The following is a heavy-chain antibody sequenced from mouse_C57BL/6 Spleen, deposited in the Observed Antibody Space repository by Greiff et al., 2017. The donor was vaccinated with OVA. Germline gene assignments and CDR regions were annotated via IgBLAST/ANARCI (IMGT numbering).Heavy chain of an antibody. Sequence: EVQQQQSGPELVKPGASVKMSCKASGYTFTDYNMHWVKQSHGKSLEWIGYINPNNGGTSYNQKFKGKATLTVNKSSSTAYMELRSLTSEDSAVYYCARMGYGSRDYWGQGTTLTVSS. CDR2: INPNNGGT. V-gene: IGHV1-22*01. CDR3: ARMGYGSRDY. J-gene: IGHJ2*01. D-gene: IGHD1-1*01. CDR1: GYTFTDYN.